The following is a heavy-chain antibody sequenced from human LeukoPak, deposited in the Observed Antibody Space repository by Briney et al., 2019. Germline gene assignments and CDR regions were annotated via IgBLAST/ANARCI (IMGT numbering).Heavy chain of an antibody. V-gene: IGHV3-21*01. D-gene: IGHD1-26*01. Sequence: GGSLRLSCAASGFTFSRHSMNWVRQAPGGGLEWVSSSSTSSSYIYYADSVKGRFTISRDNAKNSLYLQMNSLRAEDTAVYYCARDPENVSGSHSHFDLWGRGTLVTVSS. CDR1: GFTFSRHS. CDR2: SSTSSSYI. CDR3: ARDPENVSGSHSHFDL. J-gene: IGHJ2*01.